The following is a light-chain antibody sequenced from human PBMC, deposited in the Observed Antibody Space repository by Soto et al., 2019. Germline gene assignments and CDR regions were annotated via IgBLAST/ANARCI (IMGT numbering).Light chain of an antibody. CDR1: QVISSY. V-gene: IGKV1-39*01. CDR3: QQSYSTPIS. Sequence: DIQFTQSPSSLSASVGDRVTITCRVSQVISSYLNWYRQKPGKVPKLLMYTASNLQSGVPSRFSGSGSGTDFTLTISSLQPEDFATYYCQQSYSTPISFGQGTRLEIK. J-gene: IGKJ5*01. CDR2: TAS.